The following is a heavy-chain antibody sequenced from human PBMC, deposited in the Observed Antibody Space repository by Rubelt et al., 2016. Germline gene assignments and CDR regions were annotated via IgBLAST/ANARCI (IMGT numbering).Heavy chain of an antibody. CDR2: ISYSGST. V-gene: IGHV4-31*02. Sequence: QVQLQESGPGQVKPSQTLSLTCTVSGGSISSGGYYWSWIRQHPGKDLEWIGYISYSGSTYYNPSLKSRVTISVDTSKNQFSLKLSSVTAADTAVYYCARYGLRSYYFDYWGQGTLVTVSS. D-gene: IGHD4-17*01. CDR3: ARYGLRSYYFDY. CDR1: GGSISSGGYY. J-gene: IGHJ4*02.